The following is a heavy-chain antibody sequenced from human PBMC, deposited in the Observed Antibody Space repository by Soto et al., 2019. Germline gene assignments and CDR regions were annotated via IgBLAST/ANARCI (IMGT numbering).Heavy chain of an antibody. D-gene: IGHD2-2*01. Sequence: EVQLVESGGGLIQPGGSLRLSCAASGFKVISNYMSWVRQAPGKGLELLSVIYSGGSTYDAESVKGRFTISRDNSKNTLNLQMNALRVEDTAVYYCARGPHVGISTSWGQGTLVTVSS. CDR2: IYSGGST. J-gene: IGHJ4*02. V-gene: IGHV3-53*01. CDR3: ARGPHVGISTS. CDR1: GFKVISNY.